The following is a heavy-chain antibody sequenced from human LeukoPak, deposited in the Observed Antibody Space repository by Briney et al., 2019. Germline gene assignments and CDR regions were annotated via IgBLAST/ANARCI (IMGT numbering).Heavy chain of an antibody. CDR1: GGSFSGYY. J-gene: IGHJ3*02. D-gene: IGHD3-10*01. Sequence: PSETLSLTCAVYGGSFSGYYWSWIRQPPGKGLEWIGEINHSGSTNYNPPLQSRVTISVDTSKNQFSLKLSSVTAADTPVYYCARGKNLDYGSWSYYDACDIWGQGTIVTVSS. CDR3: ARGKNLDYGSWSYYDACDI. CDR2: INHSGST. V-gene: IGHV4-34*01.